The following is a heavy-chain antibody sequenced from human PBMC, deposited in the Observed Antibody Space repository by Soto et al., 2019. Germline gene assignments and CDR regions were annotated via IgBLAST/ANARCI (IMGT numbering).Heavy chain of an antibody. CDR2: ISDSGDST. Sequence: EVQLLESGGGLVQPGGSLRLSCAASGFTFRAYWMSWVRQAPGKGLEWVSGISDSGDSTYYADSVKGRFTISRDNSKNALSLQMNSLRDEYTAVYYFGKVGDRGGACYCDHWGQGTLGSVSS. CDR1: GFTFRAYW. J-gene: IGHJ4*02. V-gene: IGHV3-23*01. D-gene: IGHD2-21*02. CDR3: GKVGDRGGACYCDH.